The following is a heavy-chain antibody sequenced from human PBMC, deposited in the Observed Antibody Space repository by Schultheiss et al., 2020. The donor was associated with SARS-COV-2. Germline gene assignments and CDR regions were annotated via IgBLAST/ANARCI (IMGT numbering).Heavy chain of an antibody. CDR1: GYTFTSYG. CDR2: ISAYNGNT. Sequence: ASVKVSCKASGYTFTSYGISWVRQAPGQGLEWMGWISAYNGNTNYAQKLQGRVTMTTDTSTSTAYMELRSLRSDDTAVYYCARDGTYYYDSSGYPNPGFDYWGQGTLVTVSS. V-gene: IGHV1-18*01. D-gene: IGHD3-22*01. CDR3: ARDGTYYYDSSGYPNPGFDY. J-gene: IGHJ4*02.